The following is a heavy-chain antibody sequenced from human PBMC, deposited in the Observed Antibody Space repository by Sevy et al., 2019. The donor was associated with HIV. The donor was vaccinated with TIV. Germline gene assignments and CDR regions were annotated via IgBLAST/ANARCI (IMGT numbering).Heavy chain of an antibody. CDR1: GFTFNNYA. CDR2: ITGGGTI. V-gene: IGHV3-23*01. Sequence: GGSLRLSCAASGFTFNNYAMTWVRQAPGKGLEWVSTITGGGTIYYADSVKGRFTISRDISKNTLYLQMDSLRAEDTATYYCARVLSTPKYYLDQGDQGTAVTVSS. D-gene: IGHD3-16*01. J-gene: IGHJ4*02. CDR3: ARVLSTPKYYLDQ.